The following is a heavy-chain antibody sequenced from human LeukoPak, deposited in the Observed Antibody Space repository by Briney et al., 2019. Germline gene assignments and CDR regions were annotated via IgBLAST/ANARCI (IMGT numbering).Heavy chain of an antibody. Sequence: GGSLTLSCAASVFAFGRYAMHWVRQAPGKGLECVAAISYDGTNKYYADPVEGRFTISRDDSKNTLYLQMHSLRPEDTAVFYCARGAPPDLWGQGTVVTVSS. CDR3: ARGAPPDL. J-gene: IGHJ3*01. CDR2: ISYDGTNK. CDR1: VFAFGRYA. V-gene: IGHV3-30-3*01.